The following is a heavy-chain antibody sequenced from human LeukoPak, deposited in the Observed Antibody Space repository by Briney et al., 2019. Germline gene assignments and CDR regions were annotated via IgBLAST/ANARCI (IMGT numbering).Heavy chain of an antibody. CDR2: INSDGSST. CDR3: AKGGATVIDY. V-gene: IGHV3-74*01. Sequence: GGSLRLSCAASGFTFSNYWMHWVRQAPGKGLVWVSRINSDGSSTTSADSVKGRFTISRDNAKNTLYLQMNRLRAEDTAVYYCAKGGATVIDYWGQGTLVTVSS. CDR1: GFTFSNYW. D-gene: IGHD4-17*01. J-gene: IGHJ4*02.